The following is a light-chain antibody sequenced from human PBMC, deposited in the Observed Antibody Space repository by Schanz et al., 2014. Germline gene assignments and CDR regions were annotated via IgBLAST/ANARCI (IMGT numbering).Light chain of an antibody. CDR2: DAS. CDR1: QSISSW. V-gene: IGKV1-5*01. J-gene: IGKJ2*01. CDR3: QQYPGT. Sequence: DIQMTQSPSTLSASVGDRVTITCRASQSISSWLAWYQQKPGKAPKLLIYDASSLESGVPSRFSGSGSGTEFTLTISSLQPDDFATYYCQQYPGTFGQGTKLEIK.